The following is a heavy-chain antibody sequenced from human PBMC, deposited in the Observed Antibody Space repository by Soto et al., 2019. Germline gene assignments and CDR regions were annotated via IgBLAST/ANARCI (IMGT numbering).Heavy chain of an antibody. CDR1: GYSFFKYY. CDR2: TCPEDSDT. Sequence: ESLKISCKGSGYSFFKYYIGWVRQKSRKNLGGIGITCPEDSDTRYRPSFQGQVTISADKSISTAYLQWSSLKTSDTAMYYCVRMGFSGGGYLSYFYYGMDVWGQGTTVTVSS. CDR3: VRMGFSGGGYLSYFYYGMDV. V-gene: IGHV5-51*01. J-gene: IGHJ6*02. D-gene: IGHD2-15*01.